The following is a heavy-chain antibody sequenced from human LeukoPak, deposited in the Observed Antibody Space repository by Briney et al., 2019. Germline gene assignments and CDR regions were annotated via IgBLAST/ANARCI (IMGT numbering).Heavy chain of an antibody. V-gene: IGHV4-61*01. CDR2: IYYSGST. CDR1: GGSVSSGSYY. Sequence: PSETLSLTCTVSGGSVSSGSYYWRWIRQPPGKGLEWIGYIYYSGSTNYNPSLKSRVTISVDTSKNQFSLKLSSVTAADTAVYYCARGYGSGWYESYAFDIWGQGTMVTVSS. CDR3: ARGYGSGWYESYAFDI. J-gene: IGHJ3*02. D-gene: IGHD6-19*01.